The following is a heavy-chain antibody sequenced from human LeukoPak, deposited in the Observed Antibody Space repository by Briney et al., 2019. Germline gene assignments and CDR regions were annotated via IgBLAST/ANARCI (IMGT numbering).Heavy chain of an antibody. D-gene: IGHD2-21*02. J-gene: IGHJ5*02. CDR1: GGSISNYY. CDR2: ISTSGST. V-gene: IGHV4-4*07. CDR3: ATVTDPRYNYFDP. Sequence: SETLSLTCTLSGGSISNYYWSWMRQPAGKALEWIGRISTSGSTNYNPSLRSRVTMSVDTSKNQFSLRLTSLTAADTAVYYCATVTDPRYNYFDPWGQGTLVTVSS.